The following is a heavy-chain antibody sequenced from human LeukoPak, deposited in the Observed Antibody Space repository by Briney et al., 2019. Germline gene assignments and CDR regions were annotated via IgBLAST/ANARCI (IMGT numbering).Heavy chain of an antibody. Sequence: GGSLRLSCAASGFTVGSSFMTWVRQAPGKGLQWVSAISGSGGSTYYADSVKGRFTISRDNSKNTLYLQMNSLRAEDTAVYYCAKCVSRLTATVYYFDYWGQGTLVTVSS. D-gene: IGHD2-21*02. J-gene: IGHJ4*02. CDR2: ISGSGGST. CDR1: GFTVGSSF. V-gene: IGHV3-23*01. CDR3: AKCVSRLTATVYYFDY.